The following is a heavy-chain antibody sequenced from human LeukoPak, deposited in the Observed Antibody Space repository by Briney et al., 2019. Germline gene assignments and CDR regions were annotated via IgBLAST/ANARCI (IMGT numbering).Heavy chain of an antibody. Sequence: GRSLRLSCAASGFTFSDYAMHWVRQAPGKGLDWVTVISYDGSTTYYADSVKGRFTITRDNSKNTLNVQMNNLRAEDTAVYYCARGCHDRRASCAGFEVWGQGTMVTVSS. V-gene: IGHV3-30-3*01. CDR1: GFTFSDYA. CDR3: ARGCHDRRASCAGFEV. J-gene: IGHJ3*01. D-gene: IGHD3-22*01. CDR2: ISYDGSTT.